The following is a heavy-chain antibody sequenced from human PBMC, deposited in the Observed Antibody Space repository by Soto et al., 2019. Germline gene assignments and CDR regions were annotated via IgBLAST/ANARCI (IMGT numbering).Heavy chain of an antibody. CDR2: INPNSGGT. D-gene: IGHD1-1*01. Sequence: ASVKVSCKASGYTFSDYYIQWVRQAPGQGLEWMGWINPNSGGTKYAPKFQGGVTMTRDTSITTAYMELSRLRSGDTAVYYCAREPATAKPEGVDFWGQGTLVTVYS. J-gene: IGHJ4*02. V-gene: IGHV1-2*02. CDR1: GYTFSDYY. CDR3: AREPATAKPEGVDF.